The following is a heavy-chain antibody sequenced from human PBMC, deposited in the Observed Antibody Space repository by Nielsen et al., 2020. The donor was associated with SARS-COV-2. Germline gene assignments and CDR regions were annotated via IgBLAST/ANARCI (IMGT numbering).Heavy chain of an antibody. CDR2: IYYSGST. J-gene: IGHJ6*02. Sequence: SETLSLTCTVSGGSISSSSYYWGWIRQPPGKGLEWIGSIYYSGSTYYNPSLKSRVTISVDKSKNQFSLKLSSVTAADTAVYYCASFPNDYYYYGMDVWGQGTTVTVSS. V-gene: IGHV4-39*01. CDR1: GGSISSSSYY. CDR3: ASFPNDYYYYGMDV.